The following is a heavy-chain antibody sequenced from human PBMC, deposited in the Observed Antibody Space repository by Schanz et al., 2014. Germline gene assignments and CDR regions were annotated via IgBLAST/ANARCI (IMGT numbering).Heavy chain of an antibody. CDR1: GYTLSAYS. CDR2: VNPSVRGT. D-gene: IGHD3-22*01. CDR3: AGAFDSSGYYFDY. Sequence: QVQLVQSGTEVKKPGASVKVSCKASGYTLSAYSLHWARQAPGQGLEWMGIVNPSVRGTHFAREFQGRVTVTSDTSTSTVYMELSGLRSEDTAVYYCAGAFDSSGYYFDYWGQGTLVTVSS. J-gene: IGHJ4*02. V-gene: IGHV1-46*03.